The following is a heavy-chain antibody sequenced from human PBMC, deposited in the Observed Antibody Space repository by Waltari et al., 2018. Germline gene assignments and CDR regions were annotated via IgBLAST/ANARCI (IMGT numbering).Heavy chain of an antibody. CDR2: INPSGGAT. D-gene: IGHD4-17*01. J-gene: IGHJ4*02. Sequence: QVKLAQSGAEVKKPGASVKLSCKAPAYSFSSYSLHWVRQAPGQGFEWMGVINPSGGATDYAQKFQARVTMTRDTSTSTVYMELSGLTSEDTAVYYCARGTPTPGDLLYWGQGSPVTVSA. V-gene: IGHV1-46*01. CDR1: AYSFSSYS. CDR3: ARGTPTPGDLLY.